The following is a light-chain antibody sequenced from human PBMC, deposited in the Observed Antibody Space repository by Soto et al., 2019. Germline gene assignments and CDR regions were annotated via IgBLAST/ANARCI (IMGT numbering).Light chain of an antibody. Sequence: DIQLTQSPSSLSASVGDRVTITCRASQTISTYLNWYRQRPGKAPELLIYAASTLQSGVPSRFSGSGSGTDFTLTITRLEPEDFAVYYCQLYGNSRTFGQGTKVDI. CDR3: QLYGNSRT. V-gene: IGKV1-39*02. CDR1: QTISTY. J-gene: IGKJ1*01. CDR2: AAS.